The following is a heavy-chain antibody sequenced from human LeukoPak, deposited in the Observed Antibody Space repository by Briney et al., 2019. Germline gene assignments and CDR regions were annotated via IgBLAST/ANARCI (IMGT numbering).Heavy chain of an antibody. Sequence: GASVKVSCKASGYTFTNYGISWVRQAPGQGLEWVGWISAYSGNTNYVQKFQGRVTMSTDTSTSTAYMELRSLRSDDTAGYYCARTKYYYDSSGISHGAFDIWGQGTMVTVSS. CDR1: GYTFTNYG. CDR3: ARTKYYYDSSGISHGAFDI. CDR2: ISAYSGNT. D-gene: IGHD3-22*01. J-gene: IGHJ3*02. V-gene: IGHV1-18*01.